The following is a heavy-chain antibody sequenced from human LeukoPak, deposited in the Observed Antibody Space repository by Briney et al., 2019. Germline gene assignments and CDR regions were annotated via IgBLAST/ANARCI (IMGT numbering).Heavy chain of an antibody. Sequence: PSETLSLTCAVYGGSFSGYYWSWIRQPPGKGLEWIGEINHSGGTNYNPSLKSRVTISVDTSKNQFSLKLSSVTAADTAVYYCASQVGFYYDSSGHLYYFDYWGQGTLVTVSS. V-gene: IGHV4-34*01. CDR3: ASQVGFYYDSSGHLYYFDY. CDR1: GGSFSGYY. J-gene: IGHJ4*02. CDR2: INHSGGT. D-gene: IGHD3-22*01.